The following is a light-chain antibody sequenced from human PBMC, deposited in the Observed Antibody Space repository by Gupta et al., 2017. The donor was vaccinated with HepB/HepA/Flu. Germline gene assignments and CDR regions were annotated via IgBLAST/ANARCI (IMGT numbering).Light chain of an antibody. V-gene: IGLV2-14*01. CDR2: NDS. CDR1: GSDLGNSNY. CDR3: SSYTSSRWV. Sequence: QSALTQPASVSVSPGHSITISCTRTGSDLGNSNYLCWYQQLPVKAPKVIVYNDSNRPSGVPNRFSGSESDNTASLTISGLQDDDEADYYCSSYTSSRWVFGGGTKLTVL. J-gene: IGLJ3*02.